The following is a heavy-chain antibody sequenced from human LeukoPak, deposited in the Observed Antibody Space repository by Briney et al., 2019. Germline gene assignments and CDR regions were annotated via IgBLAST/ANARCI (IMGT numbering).Heavy chain of an antibody. CDR2: ISSSGSTI. V-gene: IGHV3-48*04. CDR1: GFTFTNAW. J-gene: IGHJ6*04. D-gene: IGHD3-10*02. CDR3: AELGITMIGGV. Sequence: PGGSLRLSCEASGFTFTNAWMNWVRQAPGKGPEWVSYISSSGSTIYYADSVKGRFTISRDNAKNSLYLQMNSLRAEDTAVYYCAELGITMIGGVWGKGTTVTISS.